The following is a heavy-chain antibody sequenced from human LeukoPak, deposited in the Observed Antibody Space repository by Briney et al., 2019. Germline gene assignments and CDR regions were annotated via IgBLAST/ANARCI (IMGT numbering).Heavy chain of an antibody. J-gene: IGHJ5*02. CDR3: ARENPYYYDSSGYTSWFDP. CDR1: GFTVSSNY. Sequence: GGSLRLSCAASGFTVSSNYMSWVRQAPGKGLEWVSVIYSGGSTYYADSVKGRFTISRHNSKNTLYLQMNSLRAEDTAVYYCARENPYYYDSSGYTSWFDPWGQGTLVTVSS. D-gene: IGHD3-22*01. V-gene: IGHV3-53*04. CDR2: IYSGGST.